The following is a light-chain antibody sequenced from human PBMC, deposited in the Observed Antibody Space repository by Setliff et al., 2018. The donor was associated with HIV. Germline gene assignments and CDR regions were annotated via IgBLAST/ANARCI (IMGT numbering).Light chain of an antibody. V-gene: IGLV2-14*03. J-gene: IGLJ3*02. CDR2: DVH. CDR3: SSYTASRALV. CDR1: SSDVGGYDY. Sequence: QSVLTQPASVSGSPGQSITISCTGSSSDVGGYDYVAWYQQHPGKTPELLIFDVHNRPSGVSHRFSGSKSGNTASLTISGLQAEDEADYYCSSYTASRALVFGGGTKVT.